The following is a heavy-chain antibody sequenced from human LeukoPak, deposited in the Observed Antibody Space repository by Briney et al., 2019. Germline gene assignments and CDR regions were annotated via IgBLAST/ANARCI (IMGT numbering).Heavy chain of an antibody. CDR2: IYYSGST. V-gene: IGHV4-59*12. CDR1: GGSISSYH. Sequence: SETLPLTCTVSGGSISSYHWSWIRQPPGKGLEWIGYIYYSGSTSYNPSLKSRVTISVDTSKNQFSLKLSSVTAADTAVYYCARGNSYYYYMDVWGKGTTVTVSS. CDR3: ARGNSYYYYMDV. D-gene: IGHD1/OR15-1a*01. J-gene: IGHJ6*03.